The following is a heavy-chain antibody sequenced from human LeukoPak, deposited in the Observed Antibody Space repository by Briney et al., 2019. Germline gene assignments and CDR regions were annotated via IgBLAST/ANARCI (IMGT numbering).Heavy chain of an antibody. D-gene: IGHD3-22*01. J-gene: IGHJ4*02. CDR2: IYYSGST. Sequence: TSETLSLTCTVSGGSISSSSYYWGWIRQPPGKGLEWIGSIYYSGSTYYNPSLKSRVTISVDTSKNQFSLKLSSVTAADTAVYYCARNRVVYYYDSSGLDYWGQGTLVTVSS. V-gene: IGHV4-39*01. CDR1: GGSISSSSYY. CDR3: ARNRVVYYYDSSGLDY.